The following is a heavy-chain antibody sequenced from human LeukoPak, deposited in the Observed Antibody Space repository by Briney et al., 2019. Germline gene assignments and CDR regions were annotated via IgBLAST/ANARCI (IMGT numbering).Heavy chain of an antibody. V-gene: IGHV3-48*01. CDR1: GLTFSSYS. CDR3: ARDLDYDSSGYSDYYYGMDV. Sequence: GGSLRLSCAASGLTFSSYSMNWVRQAPGKGLEWVSYISSSSSTIYYADSVKGRFTISRDNAKNSLYLQMNSLRAEDTAVYYCARDLDYDSSGYSDYYYGMDVWGQGTTVTVSS. CDR2: ISSSSSTI. J-gene: IGHJ6*02. D-gene: IGHD3-22*01.